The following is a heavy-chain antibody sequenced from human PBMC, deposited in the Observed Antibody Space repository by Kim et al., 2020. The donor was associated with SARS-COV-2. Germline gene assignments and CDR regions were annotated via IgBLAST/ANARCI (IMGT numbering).Heavy chain of an antibody. D-gene: IGHD3-9*01. V-gene: IGHV4-39*01. Sequence: SETLSLTCSVSGQAITDTSSFWGWVRQAPGAGLEWIASISYQFYTYYNPFLKSRVAVSVDMSTNQFSLRLHSLSASDAAVYFCARHARLLSTFDLWGQGTLVAFSS. CDR3: ARHARLLSTFDL. CDR2: ISYQFYT. J-gene: IGHJ4*02. CDR1: GQAITDTSSF.